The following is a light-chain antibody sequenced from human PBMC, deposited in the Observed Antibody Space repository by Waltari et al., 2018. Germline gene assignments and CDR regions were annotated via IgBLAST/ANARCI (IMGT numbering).Light chain of an antibody. CDR1: QRISSY. V-gene: IGKV1-39*01. CDR3: KQGHSTPRT. CDR2: SGS. J-gene: IGKJ1*01. Sequence: DIQMTQSPSSLSASVGDRVTITYRARQRISSYLDWDQQKPEKAPPLLSYSGSFLQSGVPSRFSGSGSGTDFTITITSLQPEDFATYYYKQGHSTPRTFGQGTKVEIK.